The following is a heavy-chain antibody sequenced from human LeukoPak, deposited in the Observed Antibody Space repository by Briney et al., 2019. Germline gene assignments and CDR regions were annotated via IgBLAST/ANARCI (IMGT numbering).Heavy chain of an antibody. D-gene: IGHD5-18*01. CDR1: GFTFSNYG. CDR3: AKDSVDTSMILDF. V-gene: IGHV3-30*18. J-gene: IGHJ4*02. CDR2: LSYDGSKF. Sequence: GRSLRLSCAASGFTFSNYGMHWVRQAPGKGLEWVAVLSYDGSKFHYADSVQGRFTISRDNTNDILVLQMRSLRAEDTAVYYCAKDSVDTSMILDFWGQGTLVTVSS.